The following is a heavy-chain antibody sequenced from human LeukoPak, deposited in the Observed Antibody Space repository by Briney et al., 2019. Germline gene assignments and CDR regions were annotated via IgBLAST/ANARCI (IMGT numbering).Heavy chain of an antibody. CDR3: VREAGYCAPVCVKTNWFDP. CDR1: GFPFSRHA. J-gene: IGHJ5*02. CDR2: ISNGKT. V-gene: IGHV3-23*01. D-gene: IGHD2-15*01. Sequence: GGSLRLSCAASGFPFSRHAMSWVRQPPGEGLEWVAAISNGKTYYADPVRGRFAISRDDSTNTVYLHMNSLRDEDTALYHCVREAGYCAPVCVKTNWFDPWGQGTLVTVSS.